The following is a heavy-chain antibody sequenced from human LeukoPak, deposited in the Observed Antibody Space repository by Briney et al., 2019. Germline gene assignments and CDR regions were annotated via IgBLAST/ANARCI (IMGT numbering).Heavy chain of an antibody. J-gene: IGHJ2*01. CDR2: MNPNSGNT. D-gene: IGHD6-19*01. Sequence: ASVKVSCKASGYTFTSYDINWVRQATGQGLEWMGWMNPNSGNTGYAQKFQGRVTITRNTSISTAYMELSSLRSEDTAVYYCARYSSGWYKGIYWYFDLWGRGTLVTVSS. CDR3: ARYSSGWYKGIYWYFDL. CDR1: GYTFTSYD. V-gene: IGHV1-8*03.